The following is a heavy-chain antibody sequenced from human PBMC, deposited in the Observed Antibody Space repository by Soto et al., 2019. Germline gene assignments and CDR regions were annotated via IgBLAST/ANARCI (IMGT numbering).Heavy chain of an antibody. V-gene: IGHV3-30-3*01. CDR2: ISYDGNTQ. J-gene: IGHJ4*02. CDR1: GFIFSGYA. CDR3: AKETNAYEINF. Sequence: QVQLVESGGGVVQPGRSLRLSCAASGFIFSGYAMHWVRQAPGKGLEWVAVISYDGNTQYYADSVKGRFTVSRDNSNNILYVQMDNLRDEDTAMYYWAKETNAYEINFWGQGTLGTVSS. D-gene: IGHD3-9*01.